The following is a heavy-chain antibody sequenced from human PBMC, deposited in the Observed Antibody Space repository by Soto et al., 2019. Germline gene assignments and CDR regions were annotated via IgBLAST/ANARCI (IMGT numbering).Heavy chain of an antibody. CDR2: MNPNSGNT. Sequence: ASVKVSCKASGYTFPRYDINWVRQATGQGLEWMGWMNPNSGNTGYAQKFQGRVTMTRNTSISTAYMELSSLRSEDTAVYYCAREHYGNSAWFDPWGQGTLVTVSS. CDR1: GYTFPRYD. J-gene: IGHJ5*02. CDR3: AREHYGNSAWFDP. D-gene: IGHD3-10*01. V-gene: IGHV1-8*01.